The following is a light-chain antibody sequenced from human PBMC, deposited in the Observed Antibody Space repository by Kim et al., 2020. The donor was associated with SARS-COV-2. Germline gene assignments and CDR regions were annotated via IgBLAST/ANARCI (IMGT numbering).Light chain of an antibody. CDR1: QSVSSNF. CDR2: GAS. CDR3: QQYATLPLT. V-gene: IGKV3-20*01. Sequence: EIVLTQFPGTLSLSPGQEATLYCRASQSVSSNFLAWYQQKPGQAPRLLIDGASSRATGIPDRFSGSGSGTDFTLIISRLEPEDFAVYYCQQYATLPLTFGGGTKLEIK. J-gene: IGKJ4*01.